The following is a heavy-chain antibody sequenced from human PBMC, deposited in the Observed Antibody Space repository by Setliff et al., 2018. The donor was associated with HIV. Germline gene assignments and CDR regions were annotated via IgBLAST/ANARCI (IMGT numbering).Heavy chain of an antibody. Sequence: GGSLRLSCVASGFSFSTYSMNWVRQAPGKGLEWISYISSRSDYIYYADSVKGRFTISRDNAKDTLYLQLSSLRSEDTAVYYCARIGRTPYYYYYMDVWGKGTTVTVSS. CDR1: GFSFSTYS. CDR2: ISSRSDYI. D-gene: IGHD2-15*01. J-gene: IGHJ6*03. CDR3: ARIGRTPYYYYYMDV. V-gene: IGHV3-21*04.